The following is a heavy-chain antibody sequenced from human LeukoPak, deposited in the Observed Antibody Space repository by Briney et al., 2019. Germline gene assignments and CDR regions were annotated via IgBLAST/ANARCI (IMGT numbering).Heavy chain of an antibody. V-gene: IGHV3-23*01. CDR2: ISGSGGST. Sequence: PGGSLRLSCAASGFTLSSYAMSWVRQAPGKGLEWVSAISGSGGSTYYADSVKGRFTISRDNSKNTLYLQMNSLRAEDTAVYYCAKDRDIYSSSWYGAFDIWGQGTMVTVSS. CDR1: GFTLSSYA. CDR3: AKDRDIYSSSWYGAFDI. J-gene: IGHJ3*02. D-gene: IGHD6-13*01.